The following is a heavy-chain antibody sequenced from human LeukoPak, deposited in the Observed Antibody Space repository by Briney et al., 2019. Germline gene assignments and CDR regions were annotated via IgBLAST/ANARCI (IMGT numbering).Heavy chain of an antibody. D-gene: IGHD2-15*01. CDR3: AKRFPGGPKSYYYGMDV. J-gene: IGHJ6*02. V-gene: IGHV3-23*01. Sequence: PGRSLRLSCAASGFTFSSYAMSWVRQAPGKGLEWVSAISGSGGSTYYADSVKGRFTISRDNSKNTLYLQMNSLRAEDTAVYYCAKRFPGGPKSYYYGMDVWGQGTTVTVSS. CDR1: GFTFSSYA. CDR2: ISGSGGST.